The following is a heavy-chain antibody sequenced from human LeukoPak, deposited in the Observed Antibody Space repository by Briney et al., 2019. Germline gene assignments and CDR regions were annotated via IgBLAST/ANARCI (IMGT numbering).Heavy chain of an antibody. CDR1: GGSISSSSYY. J-gene: IGHJ3*02. V-gene: IGHV4-39*01. CDR3: ARLGSSWYGGNDAFDI. D-gene: IGHD6-13*01. Sequence: ASETLSLTCTVSGGSISSSSYYWGWIRQPRGKGLEWIGSIYYSGSTYYNPSLKSRVTISVDTSKNQFSLKLSSVTAADTAVYYCARLGSSWYGGNDAFDIWGQGTMVTVSS. CDR2: IYYSGST.